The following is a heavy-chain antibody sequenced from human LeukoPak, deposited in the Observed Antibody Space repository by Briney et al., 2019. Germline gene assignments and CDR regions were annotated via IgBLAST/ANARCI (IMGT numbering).Heavy chain of an antibody. D-gene: IGHD1-20*01. CDR2: NNGDGSST. V-gene: IGHV3-74*01. Sequence: PGGSLRLSCVVSGFTLSSYWMHWVRQAPGQGLVWVSRNNGDGSSTSYADSVKGRFTMSRDDAKNTLYLQMNSLRAEDTAVYYCARGVDNWNDLLNYWGQGTLVTVSS. CDR1: GFTLSSYW. J-gene: IGHJ4*02. CDR3: ARGVDNWNDLLNY.